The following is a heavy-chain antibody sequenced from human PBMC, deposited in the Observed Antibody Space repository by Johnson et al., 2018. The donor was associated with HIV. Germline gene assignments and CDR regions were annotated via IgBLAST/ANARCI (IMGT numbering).Heavy chain of an antibody. CDR2: TQQVGRGR. V-gene: IGHV3-7*01. D-gene: IGHD4-17*01. Sequence: VQLVESGGGLVQPGGSLRLPGAAFGFKFRAYGRGWFRKAPGKGLEGVAQTQQVGRGRLKVSSLRGRFTISRDNANSSLYLQLNSLKAEDTAIYYCARVGNGDYGWSFDIWGQGTTVTISS. J-gene: IGHJ3*02. CDR1: GFKFRAYG. CDR3: ARVGNGDYGWSFDI.